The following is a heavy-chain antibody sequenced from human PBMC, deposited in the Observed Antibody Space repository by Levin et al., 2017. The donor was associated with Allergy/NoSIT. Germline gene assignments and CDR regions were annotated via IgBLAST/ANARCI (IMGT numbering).Heavy chain of an antibody. J-gene: IGHJ2*01. D-gene: IGHD1-14*01. CDR3: AAGVAQTTPCFDV. Sequence: SQTLSLTCTVPSGSLSSSDYFWGWIRQPPGKGLEWIGSIYHSGTTYYHPSLKSRAAITVDTSKNQFSLRLTSVSAADTAVYYCAAGVAQTTPCFDVWGRGSLVTVSS. CDR2: IYHSGTT. CDR1: SGSLSSSDYF. V-gene: IGHV4-39*01.